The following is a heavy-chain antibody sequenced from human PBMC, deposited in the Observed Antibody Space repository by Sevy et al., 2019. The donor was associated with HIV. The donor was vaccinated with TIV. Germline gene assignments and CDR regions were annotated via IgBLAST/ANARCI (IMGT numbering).Heavy chain of an antibody. CDR1: GFTFSSYA. V-gene: IGHV3-23*01. Sequence: GGSLRVSCAASGFTFSSYAMSWVRQAPGKGLEWVSAISGSGGSTYYADSVKGRFTISRDNSKNTLYLQMNSLRAEDTAVYYCAKEGYDSSGYYYPYYYYGIDVRGQGTTVTVSS. CDR3: AKEGYDSSGYYYPYYYYGIDV. J-gene: IGHJ6*02. CDR2: ISGSGGST. D-gene: IGHD3-22*01.